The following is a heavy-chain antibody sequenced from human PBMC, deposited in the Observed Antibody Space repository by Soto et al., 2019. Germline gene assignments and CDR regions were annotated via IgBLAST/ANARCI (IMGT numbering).Heavy chain of an antibody. V-gene: IGHV5-51*01. CDR1: GYSFTSYW. Sequence: GESLKISCKGSGYSFTSYWIGWVRQMPGKGLEWMGIIYPGDSDTRYSPSFQGQVTISADKSISTAYLQWSSLKASDTAMYYCARTYDYGDSRHYHLAVWGKGTTVTVSS. D-gene: IGHD4-17*01. J-gene: IGHJ6*03. CDR3: ARTYDYGDSRHYHLAV. CDR2: IYPGDSDT.